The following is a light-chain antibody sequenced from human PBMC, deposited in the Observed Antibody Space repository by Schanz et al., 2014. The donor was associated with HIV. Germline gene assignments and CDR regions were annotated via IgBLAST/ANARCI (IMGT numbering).Light chain of an antibody. CDR3: QQYDHRSFT. Sequence: DIQMTQSPSTLSASVGDRVTITCRASQSISGWLAWFQQKPGKAPNLLIYQASILETGVPSRFSGSGSGTEFTLTISSLQPEDFATYYCQQYDHRSFTFGQGTKLEIK. CDR1: QSISGW. CDR2: QAS. J-gene: IGKJ2*01. V-gene: IGKV1-5*03.